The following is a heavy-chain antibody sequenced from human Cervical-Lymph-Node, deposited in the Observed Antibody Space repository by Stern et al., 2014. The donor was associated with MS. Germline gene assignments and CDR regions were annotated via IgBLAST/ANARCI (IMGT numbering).Heavy chain of an antibody. CDR1: GYSFTHFA. J-gene: IGHJ4*02. V-gene: IGHV7-4-1*02. Sequence: QMQLVQSGSELKKPGASVKVSCKASGYSFTHFALNWVRHPPGQGLQWMGWINTNTGNPSYAQAFTGRFVFSLDTSVSTAYLQISSLKAEDTAVYYCARDPHDYGDRFDYWGQGTLVTVSS. CDR3: ARDPHDYGDRFDY. D-gene: IGHD4-17*01. CDR2: INTNTGNP.